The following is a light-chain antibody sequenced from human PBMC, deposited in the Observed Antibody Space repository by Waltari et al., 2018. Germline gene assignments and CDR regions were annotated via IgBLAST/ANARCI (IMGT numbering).Light chain of an antibody. J-gene: IGKJ4*01. CDR1: QSVSSSH. V-gene: IGKV3-20*01. Sequence: EIVLTQSQDILSLSPGERATLSCRASQSVSSSHLVWYQQKPGQAPRLLIHGTSNRATGIPDRFSGSGSGTDFTLTISRLEPDDFAVYYCQQYGSSHPLSFGGGTKVEIK. CDR3: QQYGSSHPLS. CDR2: GTS.